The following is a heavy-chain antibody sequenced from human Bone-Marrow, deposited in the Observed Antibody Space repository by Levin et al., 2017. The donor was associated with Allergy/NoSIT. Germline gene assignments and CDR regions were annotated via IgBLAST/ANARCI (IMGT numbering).Heavy chain of an antibody. CDR1: GFTFSSYG. V-gene: IGHV3-30*18. CDR3: AKDQLLFAYYYYGMDV. CDR2: ISYDGSNK. Sequence: GGSLRLSCAASGFTFSSYGMHWVRQAPGKGLEWVAVISYDGSNKYYEDSVKGRFTISRDNSKNTLYLQMNSLRAEDTAVYYCAKDQLLFAYYYYGMDVWGQGTTVTVSS. J-gene: IGHJ6*02. D-gene: IGHD1-7*01.